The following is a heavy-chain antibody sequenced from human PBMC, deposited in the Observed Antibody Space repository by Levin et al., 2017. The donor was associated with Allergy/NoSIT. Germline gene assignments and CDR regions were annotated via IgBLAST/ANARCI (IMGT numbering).Heavy chain of an antibody. CDR1: GFTFSDYY. D-gene: IGHD6-13*01. CDR2: ISSSSSYT. V-gene: IGHV3-11*05. CDR3: ARDLYGSSWYGFGFDP. J-gene: IGHJ5*02. Sequence: GESLKISCAASGFTFSDYYMSWIRQAPGKGLEWVSYISSSSSYTNYADSVKGRFTISRDNAKNSLYLQMNSLRAEDTAVYYCARDLYGSSWYGFGFDPWGQGTLVTVSS.